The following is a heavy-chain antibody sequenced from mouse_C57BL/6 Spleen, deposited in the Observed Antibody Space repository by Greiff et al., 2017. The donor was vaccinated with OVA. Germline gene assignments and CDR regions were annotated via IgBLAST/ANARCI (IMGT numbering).Heavy chain of an antibody. CDR3: ARGEKDYYGSSLYFDD. CDR2: ISYDGSN. Sequence: EVKVEESGPGLVKPSQSLSLTCSVTGYSITSGYYWNWIRQFPGNKLEWMGYISYDGSNNYNPSLKNRISITRDTSKNQFFLKLNSVTTEDTATYYCARGEKDYYGSSLYFDDWGQGTTLTVSS. D-gene: IGHD1-1*01. CDR1: GYSITSGYY. J-gene: IGHJ2*01. V-gene: IGHV3-6*01.